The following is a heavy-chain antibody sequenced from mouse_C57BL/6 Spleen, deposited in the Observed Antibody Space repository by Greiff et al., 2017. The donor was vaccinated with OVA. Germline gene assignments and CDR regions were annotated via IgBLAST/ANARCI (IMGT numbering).Heavy chain of an antibody. CDR2: INPCSGYT. CDR1: GYTFTSYS. J-gene: IGHJ2*01. D-gene: IGHD1-1*01. CDR3: AREGSSYGYFDD. V-gene: IGHV1-4*01. Sequence: QVQLQQSGAELARPGASVKMSCKASGYTFTSYSMHWVKQRPGQGLEWIGYINPCSGYTKYNQKFKDKATLTADKSSSTAYMQLSRLTSEDSAVYYCAREGSSYGYFDDWGQGTTLTVSS.